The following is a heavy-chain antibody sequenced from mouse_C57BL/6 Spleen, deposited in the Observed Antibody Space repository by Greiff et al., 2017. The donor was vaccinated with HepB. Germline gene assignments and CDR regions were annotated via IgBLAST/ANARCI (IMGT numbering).Heavy chain of an antibody. J-gene: IGHJ4*01. Sequence: EVKLQQSGPGLVKPSQSLSLTCSVTGYSITSGYYWNWIRQFPGNKLEWMGYISYDGSNNYNPSLKNRIPITRDTSKNQFFLKLNSVTTEDTATYYCARAGNDGYYNYYAMDYWGQGTSVTVSS. CDR1: GYSITSGYY. CDR3: ARAGNDGYYNYYAMDY. D-gene: IGHD2-3*01. V-gene: IGHV3-6*01. CDR2: ISYDGSN.